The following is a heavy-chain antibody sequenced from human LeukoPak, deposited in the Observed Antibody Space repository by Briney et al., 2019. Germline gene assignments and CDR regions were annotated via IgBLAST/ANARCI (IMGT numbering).Heavy chain of an antibody. CDR1: GFTFSSYA. CDR2: ISSSGGST. CDR3: ARLCIVGTKSAFDI. V-gene: IGHV3-23*01. D-gene: IGHD1-26*01. J-gene: IGHJ3*02. Sequence: GGSLRLSCAASGFTFSSYAMSWVRQAPGKGLEWVSAISSSGGSTYYADSVKGRFTISRDNSNNTLYLQMNSLRAEDTAVYYCARLCIVGTKSAFDIWGQGTMVTVSS.